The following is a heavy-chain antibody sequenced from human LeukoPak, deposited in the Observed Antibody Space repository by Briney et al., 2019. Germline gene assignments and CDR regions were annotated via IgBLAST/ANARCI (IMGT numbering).Heavy chain of an antibody. V-gene: IGHV1-2*02. J-gene: IGHJ4*02. D-gene: IGHD3-10*01. CDR3: ARSSVRGGNFDY. CDR2: INPNSGGT. Sequence: GASVKVSCKASGYTFTGYYMHWVRQAPGQAFEWMGWINPNSGGTNYAQKFQGRVTMTRDTSISTVYMELSSLRSDDTAVYYCARSSVRGGNFDYWGQGTLVTVSS. CDR1: GYTFTGYY.